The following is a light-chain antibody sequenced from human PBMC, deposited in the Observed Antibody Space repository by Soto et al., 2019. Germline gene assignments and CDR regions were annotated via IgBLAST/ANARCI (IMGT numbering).Light chain of an antibody. J-gene: IGLJ2*01. CDR1: NVGSKS. CDR2: YDS. Sequence: SYELTQPPSVSVAPGKTARITCGGNNVGSKSVHWYQQKPGQAPVLVIYYDSDRPSGIPERFSGSNSGNTATLTISRVEAGDEADYYWQVWDISSDHVVFGGGTKLTVL. V-gene: IGLV3-21*04. CDR3: QVWDISSDHVV.